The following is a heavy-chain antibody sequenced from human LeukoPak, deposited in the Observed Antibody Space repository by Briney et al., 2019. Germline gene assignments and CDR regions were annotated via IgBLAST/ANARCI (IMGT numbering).Heavy chain of an antibody. CDR1: GFTFDDYA. V-gene: IGHV3-30*18. CDR3: AKVSLNMVNDAFDI. J-gene: IGHJ3*02. D-gene: IGHD4/OR15-4a*01. CDR2: ISYDGPNK. Sequence: PGGSLRLSCAASGFTFDDYAIHWVRQAPGKGLEWVAVISYDGPNKYYADSVKGRFTISRDNSKNTLYLQMNSLRAEDTAMYYCAKVSLNMVNDAFDIWGQGTMVSVSS.